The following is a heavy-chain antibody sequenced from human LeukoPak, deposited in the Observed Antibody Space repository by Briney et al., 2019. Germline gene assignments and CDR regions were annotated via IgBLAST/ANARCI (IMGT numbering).Heavy chain of an antibody. V-gene: IGHV4-34*01. D-gene: IGHD3-22*01. CDR2: INHSGST. CDR3: ARDRSFYDSSGYYYVDYYYYGMDV. J-gene: IGHJ6*02. CDR1: GGSLSAYY. Sequence: TSETLSLTCAVYGGSLSAYYWSWIRQFPGKGLEWIAEINHSGSTNYNPSLKSRVTISVDTSKNQFSLKLSSVTAADTAVYYCARDRSFYDSSGYYYVDYYYYGMDVWGQGTTVTVSS.